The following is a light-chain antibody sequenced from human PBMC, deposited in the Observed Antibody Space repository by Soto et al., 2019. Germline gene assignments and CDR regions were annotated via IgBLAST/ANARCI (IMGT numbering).Light chain of an antibody. Sequence: EILMTQSPATLSVYPGDRATLSCRASQRVNSNLAWYQQKPGQAPRLLIYGASTRATGVQATFSGSGSGTEITLTVSSLQSEDLAVYSWQQYNNWPTFCQGTKVEIK. CDR3: QQYNNWPT. CDR2: GAS. J-gene: IGKJ1*01. CDR1: QRVNSN. V-gene: IGKV3-15*01.